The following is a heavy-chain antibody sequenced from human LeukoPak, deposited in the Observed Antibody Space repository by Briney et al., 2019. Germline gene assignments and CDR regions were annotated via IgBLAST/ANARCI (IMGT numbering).Heavy chain of an antibody. Sequence: KTGGSLRLSCAASGFSFNGDAMKWVRQAPGKGLQWVSYISSTNRVIFYADSVKGRFTISRDNARNSLYLQMDSLRAEDTAVYYCARGGIAAAGNSFDYWGQGTLVTVSS. CDR3: ARGGIAAAGNSFDY. CDR2: ISSTNRVI. V-gene: IGHV3-21*05. D-gene: IGHD6-13*01. CDR1: GFSFNGDA. J-gene: IGHJ4*02.